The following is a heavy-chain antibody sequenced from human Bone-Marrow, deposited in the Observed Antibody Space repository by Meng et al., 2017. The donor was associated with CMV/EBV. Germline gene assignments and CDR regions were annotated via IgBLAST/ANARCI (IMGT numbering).Heavy chain of an antibody. D-gene: IGHD1/OR15-1a*01. CDR1: GGSISSSDYY. J-gene: IGHJ5*02. Sequence: SETMSLTCTVSGGSISSSDYYWGWIRQPPGKGLEWIGSTYYSGSTYYNPSLKSRVTISVDTSKNQFSLTLNSVTAADTAVYDCARDLWTMTVTGTDHRYDPWGQGTLVTVSS. CDR3: ARDLWTMTVTGTDHRYDP. CDR2: TYYSGST. V-gene: IGHV4-39*07.